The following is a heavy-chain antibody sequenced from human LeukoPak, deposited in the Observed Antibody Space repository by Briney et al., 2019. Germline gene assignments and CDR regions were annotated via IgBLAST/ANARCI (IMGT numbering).Heavy chain of an antibody. Sequence: SETLSLTCAVYGGSFSGYYLSWIRQPPGKGLEWIGEINHSGSTNYNPSLKSRVTISPDTSKNQFSLKLSSVTAADTAVYYSARFRVAAAGYYFDYWGQGTLVTVSS. CDR2: INHSGST. J-gene: IGHJ4*02. D-gene: IGHD6-13*01. CDR1: GGSFSGYY. V-gene: IGHV4-34*01. CDR3: ARFRVAAAGYYFDY.